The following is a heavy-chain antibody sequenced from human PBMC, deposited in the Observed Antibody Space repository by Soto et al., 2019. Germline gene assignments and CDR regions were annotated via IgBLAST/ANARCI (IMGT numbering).Heavy chain of an antibody. CDR1: GFTVNSNY. D-gene: IGHD1-26*01. V-gene: IGHV3-53*02. CDR2: TNTAATT. J-gene: IGHJ6*02. CDR3: AKGDGLILAV. Sequence: EVQVLATGGGLIQPGGSLRLSCAASGFTVNSNYMSWVRQAPGEGLQWVSITNTAATTYYANSVKGRFTGPRDNSMNTLYPHMNNLRDDDTAVYYCAKGDGLILAVWGQGTTVRVSS.